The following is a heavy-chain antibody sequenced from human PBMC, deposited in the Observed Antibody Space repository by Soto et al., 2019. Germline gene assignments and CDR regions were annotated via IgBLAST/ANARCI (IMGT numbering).Heavy chain of an antibody. D-gene: IGHD3-22*01. Sequence: GGSLRLSCAASGFTFSNAWMSWVRQAPGKGLEWVGRIKSKTDGGTTDYAAPVKGRFTISRDDSKNTLYLQMNSLKTEDTAVYYCTTLYYYDSSGYYSPPFDYWGQGTLVTVSS. CDR3: TTLYYYDSSGYYSPPFDY. J-gene: IGHJ4*02. CDR1: GFTFSNAW. V-gene: IGHV3-15*01. CDR2: IKSKTDGGTT.